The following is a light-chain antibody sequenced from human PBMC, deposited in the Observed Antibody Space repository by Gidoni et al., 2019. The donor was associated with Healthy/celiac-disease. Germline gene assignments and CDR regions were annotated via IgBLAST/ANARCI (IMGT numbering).Light chain of an antibody. CDR2: GAS. CDR1: QSVSSSY. CDR3: QQYGSSPPWT. J-gene: IGKJ1*01. Sequence: EIVLTQSPRTLSLSPGERATLSCRASQSVSSSYLAWYQQKPRQAPRLLIYGASSRATGIPDRFSGSGSATDFTLTISRLEPEDFAVYYCQQYGSSPPWTFGQGTKVEIK. V-gene: IGKV3-20*01.